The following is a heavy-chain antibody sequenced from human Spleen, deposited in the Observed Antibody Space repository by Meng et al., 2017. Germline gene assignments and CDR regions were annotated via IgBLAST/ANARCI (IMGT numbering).Heavy chain of an antibody. Sequence: GESLKISCEGSGFTFSNAYMTWVRQVPGKRLEWVGRIKSKPDGETIDYAAPVKGRFTISRDDSKNTLYLQMDSLITEDTAVYYCAPSKWATDYFDYWGQGTLVTVSS. CDR2: IKSKPDGETI. D-gene: IGHD1-26*01. J-gene: IGHJ4*02. CDR3: APSKWATDYFDY. CDR1: GFTFSNAY. V-gene: IGHV3-15*01.